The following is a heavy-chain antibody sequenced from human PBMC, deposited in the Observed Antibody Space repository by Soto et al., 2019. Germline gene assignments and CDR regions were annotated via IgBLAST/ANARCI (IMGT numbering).Heavy chain of an antibody. CDR3: ARVRYGDY. Sequence: QVHLVQSGAEVKKPGASVKVSCKGSGYIFTTYGITWVRQAPGQGLEWMGWISAHNGNTNYAQKLPGRVTVTRDTSTRTAYMELMNLRSDDKAVYYCARVRYGDYWGKGALVTVSS. D-gene: IGHD1-1*01. CDR2: ISAHNGNT. CDR1: GYIFTTYG. V-gene: IGHV1-18*01. J-gene: IGHJ4*02.